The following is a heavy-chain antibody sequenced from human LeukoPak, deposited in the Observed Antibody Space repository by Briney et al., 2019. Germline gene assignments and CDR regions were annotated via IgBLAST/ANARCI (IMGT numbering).Heavy chain of an antibody. V-gene: IGHV1-69*13. D-gene: IGHD3-9*01. CDR1: GGTFSNYA. CDR2: IVPIFDTA. CDR3: ARDLLGSHTSYSSGAWDY. Sequence: SVKVSCKASGGTFSNYAISWVRQAPGQGLEWMGGIVPIFDTADYAQKFQGRLTITADDSTSTAYMELSSLRAEDTAVYYCARDLLGSHTSYSSGAWDYWGQGTLVTVSS. J-gene: IGHJ4*02.